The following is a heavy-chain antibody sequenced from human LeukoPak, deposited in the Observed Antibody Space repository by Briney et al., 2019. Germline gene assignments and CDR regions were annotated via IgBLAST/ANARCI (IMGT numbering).Heavy chain of an antibody. J-gene: IGHJ4*02. Sequence: MTSETLSLTCTVSGGSISSYYWSWIRQPPGKGLEWIGYIYYSGSTNYNPSLKSRVTISVDTSKNQFSLKLSSVTAADTAVYYCASSPAGGDYFDYWGQGTLVTVSS. V-gene: IGHV4-59*01. CDR3: ASSPAGGDYFDY. D-gene: IGHD3-10*01. CDR2: IYYSGST. CDR1: GGSISSYY.